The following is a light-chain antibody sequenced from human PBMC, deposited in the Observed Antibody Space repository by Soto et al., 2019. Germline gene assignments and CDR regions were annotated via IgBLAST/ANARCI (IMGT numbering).Light chain of an antibody. CDR2: DFS. Sequence: QSALTQPASVSGSPGQSITISCTGTSSDIGGYNYVSWYQQLPGKAPKLIIYDFSNRPSGVSDRFSGSKAGNAATLTISGLDADAQADYNWISYTSTSTLYVFGTGTKVTVL. CDR3: ISYTSTSTLYV. J-gene: IGLJ1*01. CDR1: SSDIGGYNY. V-gene: IGLV2-14*03.